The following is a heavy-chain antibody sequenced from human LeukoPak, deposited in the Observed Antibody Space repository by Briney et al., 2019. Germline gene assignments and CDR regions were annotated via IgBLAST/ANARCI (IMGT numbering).Heavy chain of an antibody. CDR3: ARDETGYLGY. D-gene: IGHD3-9*01. J-gene: IGHJ4*02. CDR1: GFTFSSYS. V-gene: IGHV3-21*01. Sequence: GGSLRLSCAASGFTFSSYSMNWVRQAPGEGLEWVSSISSSSSYIYYADSVKGRFTTSRDNAKNSLYLQMNSLRAEETAVYYCARDETGYLGYWGQGTLVTVSS. CDR2: ISSSSSYI.